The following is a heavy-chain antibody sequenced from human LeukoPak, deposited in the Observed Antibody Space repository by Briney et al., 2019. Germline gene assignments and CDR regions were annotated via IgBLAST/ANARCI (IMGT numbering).Heavy chain of an antibody. Sequence: ASVKVSCKASGYTFSNYGISWVRQAPGQGLEWMGWINPNSGGTNYAQKFQGRVTMTRDTSISTAYMELRSLRSDDTAVYYCARGHGSGSYVFDYWGQGTLVTVSS. J-gene: IGHJ4*02. CDR3: ARGHGSGSYVFDY. D-gene: IGHD3-10*01. CDR1: GYTFSNYG. CDR2: INPNSGGT. V-gene: IGHV1-2*02.